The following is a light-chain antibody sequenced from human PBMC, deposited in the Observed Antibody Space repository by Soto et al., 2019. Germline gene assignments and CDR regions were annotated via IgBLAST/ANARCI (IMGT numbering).Light chain of an antibody. CDR2: DAI. CDR1: QNIHNH. J-gene: IGKJ4*01. V-gene: IGKV3-15*01. Sequence: EKLMSQSPATLSESPGERVTLSCRASQNIHNHMSWLLQKPAQTPRLLIYDAIIRAADVPARFSGIWSETEFTLTINSLQSEDFAVYYCQQYDAWPLTFGGGTKVELK. CDR3: QQYDAWPLT.